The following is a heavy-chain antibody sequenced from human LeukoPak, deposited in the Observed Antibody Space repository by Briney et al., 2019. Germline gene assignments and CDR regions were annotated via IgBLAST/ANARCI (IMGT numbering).Heavy chain of an antibody. CDR2: IIPIFGTA. Sequence: ASVKVSCKASGYTFTSYAMHWVRQAPGQGLEWMGGIIPIFGTANYAQKFQGRVTITADESTSTAYMELSSLRSEDTAVYYCARDTAMVPGWFDPWGQGTLVTVSS. D-gene: IGHD5-18*01. J-gene: IGHJ5*02. CDR1: GYTFTSYA. V-gene: IGHV1-69*13. CDR3: ARDTAMVPGWFDP.